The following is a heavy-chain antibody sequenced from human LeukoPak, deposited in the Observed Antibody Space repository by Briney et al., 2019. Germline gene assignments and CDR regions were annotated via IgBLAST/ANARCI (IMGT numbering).Heavy chain of an antibody. Sequence: PSETLSLTCTVSGGSISSYCWSWIRQPPGKGLEWIGYIFYSGSTNYNPSLMSRVTISVDTSKNQFSLKLSSVTAADTAVYYCATYSIAVAFQHWGQGTLVTVSS. D-gene: IGHD6-19*01. V-gene: IGHV4-59*01. CDR3: ATYSIAVAFQH. J-gene: IGHJ1*01. CDR1: GGSISSYC. CDR2: IFYSGST.